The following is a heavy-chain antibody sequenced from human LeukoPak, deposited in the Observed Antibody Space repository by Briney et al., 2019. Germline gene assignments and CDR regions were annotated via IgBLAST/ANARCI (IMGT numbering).Heavy chain of an antibody. V-gene: IGHV4-61*02. CDR3: ARGAVLRAFDI. CDR1: GGSISSGSYY. CDR2: IYTSGST. Sequence: PSETLSLTCTVSGGSISSGSYYWSWIRQPAGKGLEWIGRIYTSGSTNYNPSLKSRVTISVDTSKNQFSLKLSSVTAADTAVYYCARGAVLRAFDIWGQGTMVTVSS. D-gene: IGHD4-17*01. J-gene: IGHJ3*02.